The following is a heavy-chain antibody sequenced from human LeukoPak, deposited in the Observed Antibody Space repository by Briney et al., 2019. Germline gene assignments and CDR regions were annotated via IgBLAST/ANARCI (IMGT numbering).Heavy chain of an antibody. CDR1: GYSFTSYW. J-gene: IGHJ4*02. V-gene: IGHV5-10-1*01. CDR2: IDPSDSYT. D-gene: IGHD3-9*01. Sequence: PGESLRISCKGSGYSFTSYWISWVRQMPGKGLEWMGRIDPSDSYTNYSPSFQGHVTISADKSISTAYLQWSSLKASDTAMYYCARLGGGLRYFDWLPNPLDHWGQGTLVTVSS. CDR3: ARLGGGLRYFDWLPNPLDH.